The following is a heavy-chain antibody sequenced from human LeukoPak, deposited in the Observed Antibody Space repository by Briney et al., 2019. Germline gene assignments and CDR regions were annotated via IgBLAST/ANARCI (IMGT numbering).Heavy chain of an antibody. J-gene: IGHJ4*02. CDR2: INPNNGGT. Sequence: ASVKVSCKASGYTFTGYNMHWVRQAPGQGLEWMGWINPNNGGTNYAQRFQGRVTMTRDTSVSTAYMELSSLRSDDTAVYYCARARYFDHWGQGTLVTVSS. D-gene: IGHD5-12*01. V-gene: IGHV1-2*02. CDR3: ARARYFDH. CDR1: GYTFTGYN.